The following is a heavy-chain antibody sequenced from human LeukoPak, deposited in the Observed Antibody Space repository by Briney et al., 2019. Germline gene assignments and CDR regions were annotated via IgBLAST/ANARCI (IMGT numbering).Heavy chain of an antibody. CDR2: INHSGST. V-gene: IGHV4-34*01. D-gene: IGHD3-3*01. Sequence: PSETLSLTCAVYGGSFSGYYWSWIRQPPGKGLEWIGEINHSGSTNYNPSLKSRVTISADTSKNQFSLKLSSVTAADTAVYYCARAYYYDFWSGHFSPYYYYGMDVWGQGTTVTVSS. CDR1: GGSFSGYY. J-gene: IGHJ6*02. CDR3: ARAYYYDFWSGHFSPYYYYGMDV.